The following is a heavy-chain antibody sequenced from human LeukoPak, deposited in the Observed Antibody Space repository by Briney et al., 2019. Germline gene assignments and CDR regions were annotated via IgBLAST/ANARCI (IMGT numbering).Heavy chain of an antibody. Sequence: TGGSLRLSCAASGFTVSSYAMSWVRQAPGKGLEWVSAISGSGTSTYYADSVKGRFTVSRDNSKNTLYLQMNSLRAEDTAVYYCAKDNWDSSGWYDYWGQGTLVTVSS. D-gene: IGHD6-19*01. V-gene: IGHV3-23*01. CDR3: AKDNWDSSGWYDY. CDR1: GFTVSSYA. J-gene: IGHJ4*02. CDR2: ISGSGTST.